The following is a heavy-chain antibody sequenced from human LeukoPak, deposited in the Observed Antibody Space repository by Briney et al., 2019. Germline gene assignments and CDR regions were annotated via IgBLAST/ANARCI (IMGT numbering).Heavy chain of an antibody. Sequence: ASVKVSCKASGYTFTSYGISWVRQGPGQGLAWMGWISAYNGNTNYAQKLQGRVTMTTDTSTSTAYMELRSLRSDDTAVYYCARCVLNYYDSSGYPDYWGQGTLVTVSS. CDR3: ARCVLNYYDSSGYPDY. CDR1: GYTFTSYG. D-gene: IGHD3-22*01. J-gene: IGHJ4*02. CDR2: ISAYNGNT. V-gene: IGHV1-18*01.